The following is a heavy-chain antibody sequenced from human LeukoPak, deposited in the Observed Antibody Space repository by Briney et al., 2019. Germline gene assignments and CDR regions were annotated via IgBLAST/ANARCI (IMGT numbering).Heavy chain of an antibody. D-gene: IGHD3-22*01. J-gene: IGHJ3*02. CDR2: IWYDGSNK. Sequence: PGGSLRLSCAASGFTFSSYGMHWVRQAPGKGLEWVAVIWYDGSNKYYADSMKGRFTISRDNSKNTLYLQMNSLRAEDTAVYYCAREGNYYDSSGYYFLAFDIWGQGTMVTVSS. V-gene: IGHV3-33*01. CDR3: AREGNYYDSSGYYFLAFDI. CDR1: GFTFSSYG.